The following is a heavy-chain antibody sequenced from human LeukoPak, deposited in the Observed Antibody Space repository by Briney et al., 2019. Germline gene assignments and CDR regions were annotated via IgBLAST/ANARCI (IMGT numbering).Heavy chain of an antibody. Sequence: PGGSLRHSCAASGFTFSSYGMHWVRQAPGKGLEWVSVISGSGGTTYYADSVKGRFTISRDNSKNTLYLQLNSLRAEDTAVYYCAKYYDILTGYYEAYYHYYYMDVWGKGTTVTVSS. CDR1: GFTFSSYG. D-gene: IGHD3-9*01. J-gene: IGHJ6*03. CDR2: ISGSGGTT. V-gene: IGHV3-23*01. CDR3: AKYYDILTGYYEAYYHYYYMDV.